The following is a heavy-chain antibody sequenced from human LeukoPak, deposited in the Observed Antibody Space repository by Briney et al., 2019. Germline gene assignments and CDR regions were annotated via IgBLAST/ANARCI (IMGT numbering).Heavy chain of an antibody. CDR3: ARSGYYYHYDY. Sequence: GGSLRLSCAASGFTFSDYYMSWIRQAPGKGLEWVSYISSSSSYTNYADSVKGRFTISRDNAKNSLYLQMNSLRAEDTAVYYCARSGYYYHYDYWGQGTLVTVSS. CDR1: GFTFSDYY. J-gene: IGHJ4*02. CDR2: ISSSSSYT. D-gene: IGHD3-22*01. V-gene: IGHV3-11*06.